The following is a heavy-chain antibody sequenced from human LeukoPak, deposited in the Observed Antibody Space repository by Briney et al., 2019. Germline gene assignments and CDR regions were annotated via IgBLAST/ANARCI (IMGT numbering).Heavy chain of an antibody. CDR3: ARGLASHDY. J-gene: IGHJ4*02. D-gene: IGHD5-12*01. CDR1: GGSISSRSYY. V-gene: IGHV4-39*07. CDR2: IYYSGST. Sequence: SETLSLTCTVSGGSISSRSYYWGWIRQPPGKGLEWIGSIYYSGSTYYNPSLKSRVTISVDTSKNQFSLKLSSVTAADTAVYYCARGLASHDYWGQGTLVTVSS.